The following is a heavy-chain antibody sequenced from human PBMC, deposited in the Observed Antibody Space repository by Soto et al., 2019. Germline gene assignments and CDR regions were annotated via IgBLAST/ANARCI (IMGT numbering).Heavy chain of an antibody. J-gene: IGHJ4*02. CDR3: ARRKASSTTSLSFRAGFDY. CDR2: IYPGDSDT. D-gene: IGHD2-2*01. Sequence: GESLKISCKGSGYSFTNYWIGWVRQMPGKGLEWMGLIYPGDSDTRYSPSFEGQATISADKSISTAYLQWSGLKASDTAMYYCARRKASSTTSLSFRAGFDYWGQGTLVTVSS. CDR1: GYSFTNYW. V-gene: IGHV5-51*01.